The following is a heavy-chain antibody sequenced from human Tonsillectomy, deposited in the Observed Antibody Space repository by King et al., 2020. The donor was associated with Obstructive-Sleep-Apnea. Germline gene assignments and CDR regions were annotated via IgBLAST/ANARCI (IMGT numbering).Heavy chain of an antibody. J-gene: IGHJ2*01. CDR3: ARVRVAHGDFPL. D-gene: IGHD4-17*01. CDR1: GFTFSSYA. CDR2: VSVDGSNK. Sequence: VQLVESGGGVVQPGKSLRLSCAASGFTFSSYALHWVRQAQGKGLEWVAGVSVDGSNKEYADSVKGRFTISRDNSKYTLYLQMNSLRAEDTALYYCARVRVAHGDFPLWGRGTLVTVSS. V-gene: IGHV3-30*04.